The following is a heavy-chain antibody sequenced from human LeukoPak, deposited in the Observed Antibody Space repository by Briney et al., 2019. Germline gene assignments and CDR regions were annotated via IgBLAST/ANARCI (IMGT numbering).Heavy chain of an antibody. D-gene: IGHD3-3*01. CDR2: ISTYNGNT. V-gene: IGHV1-18*01. CDR1: GYTFTIYG. J-gene: IGHJ4*02. CDR3: AREYDFWSGVDY. Sequence: ASVKLSCKASGYTFTIYGISWVRQAPGQGLEWMGWISTYNGNTNYAQKLQGRVTMTTDTSTSTDYMELRSLRSDDTAVYYCAREYDFWSGVDYWGQGTLVTVSS.